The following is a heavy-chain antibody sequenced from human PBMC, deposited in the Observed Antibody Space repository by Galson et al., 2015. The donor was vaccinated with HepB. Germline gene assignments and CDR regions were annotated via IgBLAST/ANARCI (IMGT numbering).Heavy chain of an antibody. Sequence: CAISGDSVSSNSAAWNWIRQSPSRGLEWLGRTYYRSKWYNDYAVSVKSRITINPDTSKNQFSLQLNSVTPEDTAVYYCARDRVFLLDYYYYGMDVWGQGTTVTVSS. CDR3: ARDRVFLLDYYYYGMDV. CDR2: TYYRSKWYN. J-gene: IGHJ6*02. V-gene: IGHV6-1*01. D-gene: IGHD3-9*01. CDR1: GDSVSSNSAA.